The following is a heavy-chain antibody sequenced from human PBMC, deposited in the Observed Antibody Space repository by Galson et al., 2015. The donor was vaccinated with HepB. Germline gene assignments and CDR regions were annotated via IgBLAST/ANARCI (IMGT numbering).Heavy chain of an antibody. Sequence: SLRLSCAASGFTFSSYGMHWVRQAPGKGLEWVAVKSYDGSNKYYADSVKGRFTISRDNSKNTLYLQMNSLRAEDTAVYYCAKVLDYGDPRGGFDIWGQGTMVTVSS. D-gene: IGHD4-17*01. V-gene: IGHV3-30*18. CDR2: KSYDGSNK. CDR1: GFTFSSYG. CDR3: AKVLDYGDPRGGFDI. J-gene: IGHJ3*02.